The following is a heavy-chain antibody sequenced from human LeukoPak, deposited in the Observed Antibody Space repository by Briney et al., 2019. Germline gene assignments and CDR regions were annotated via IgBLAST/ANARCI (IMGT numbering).Heavy chain of an antibody. CDR2: ISSSGSTI. V-gene: IGHV3-11*01. CDR3: ARDTGSMAARFFDN. CDR1: GFTFSDHY. Sequence: GGSLRLSCAVSGFTFSDHYMSWIRQAPGKGLQWISYISSSGSTIYYADSVKGRFTISRDNAKNTLYLQMSSLRAEDTAVYYCARDTGSMAARFFDNWGQGTLVTVSS. J-gene: IGHJ4*02. D-gene: IGHD2-8*02.